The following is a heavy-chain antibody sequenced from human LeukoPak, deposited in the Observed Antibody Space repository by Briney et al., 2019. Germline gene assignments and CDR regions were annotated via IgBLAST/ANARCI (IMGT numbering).Heavy chain of an antibody. CDR2: INPSDGGK. D-gene: IGHD4-17*01. J-gene: IGHJ3*02. V-gene: IGHV1-46*01. CDR1: GYTFTKHD. CDR3: AREGSFTGDDAFDN. Sequence: ASVKVSCKASGYTFTKHDVHWGRQAPGQGLEWMGIINPSDGGKGYAKKFQGRVTLTRDTSTRTVYMELSRLTSEDTAVYYCAREGSFTGDDAFDNWGQGTVVAVSA.